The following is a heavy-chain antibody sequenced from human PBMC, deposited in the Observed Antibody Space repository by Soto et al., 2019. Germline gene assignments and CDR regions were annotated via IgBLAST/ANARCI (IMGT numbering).Heavy chain of an antibody. CDR3: ARGPHYYDSSGYPGGFDN. D-gene: IGHD3-22*01. CDR1: GFTFSSYG. CDR2: IWHDGSNE. V-gene: IGHV3-33*01. J-gene: IGHJ4*02. Sequence: GGSLRLSCATSGFTFSSYGMHWVRQAPGKGLEWVAIIWHDGSNEYYADSVKGRFTISRDNSKNTLYLQMNSLRAEDTAVYYCARGPHYYDSSGYPGGFDNWGQGTLVTVSS.